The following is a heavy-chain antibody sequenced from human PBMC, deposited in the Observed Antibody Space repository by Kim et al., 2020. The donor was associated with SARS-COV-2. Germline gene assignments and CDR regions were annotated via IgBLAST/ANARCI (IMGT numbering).Heavy chain of an antibody. J-gene: IGHJ4*02. V-gene: IGHV4-59*01. CDR3: ARGDLFDY. Sequence: SETLSLTCTVSGGSISSYYWSWIRQPPGKGLEWIGYIYYSGSTNYNPSLKSRVTISVDTSKNQFSLKLSSVTAADTAVYYCARGDLFDYWGQGTLVTVSS. CDR2: IYYSGST. CDR1: GGSISSYY.